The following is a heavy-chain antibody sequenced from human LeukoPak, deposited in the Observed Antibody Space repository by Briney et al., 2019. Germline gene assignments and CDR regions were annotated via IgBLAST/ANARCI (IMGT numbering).Heavy chain of an antibody. CDR3: AKDLYLRGYDFWSGYSPEAFDI. D-gene: IGHD3-3*01. V-gene: IGHV3-11*01. Sequence: GGSLRLSCAASGFTFSDYYMSWIRQAPGKGLEWVSYISSSGGSTYYADSVKGRFTISRDNSKNTLYLQMNSLRAEDTAVYYCAKDLYLRGYDFWSGYSPEAFDIWGQGTMVTVSS. CDR2: ISSSGGST. J-gene: IGHJ3*02. CDR1: GFTFSDYY.